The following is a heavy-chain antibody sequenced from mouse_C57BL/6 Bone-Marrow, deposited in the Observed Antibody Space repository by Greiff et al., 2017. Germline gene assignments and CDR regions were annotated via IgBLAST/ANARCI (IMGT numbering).Heavy chain of an antibody. CDR3: ARGDYDYDAIFAY. Sequence: QVQLQQSGAELARPGASVKLSCKASGYTFTSYGISWVKQRTGQGLEWIGEIYPRSGNTYYNEKFKGKATLTADKYSSTAYMELRSLTSEDSAVYFCARGDYDYDAIFAYWGQGTLVTVSA. J-gene: IGHJ3*01. D-gene: IGHD2-4*01. V-gene: IGHV1-81*01. CDR1: GYTFTSYG. CDR2: IYPRSGNT.